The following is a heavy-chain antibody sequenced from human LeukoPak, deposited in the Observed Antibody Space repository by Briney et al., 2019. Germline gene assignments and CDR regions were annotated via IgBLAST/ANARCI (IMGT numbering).Heavy chain of an antibody. CDR1: GYTFTIYY. Sequence: GATVKVSCKASGYTFTIYYMHWVRQAPGQGHEWMGIINPSGGNTNYAQKFQGRVTMTRDTYTSLVYMELSSLRSEDTAVYYCARLSSVDENPFDYWGQGTLVTVFS. CDR3: ARLSSVDENPFDY. CDR2: INPSGGNT. J-gene: IGHJ4*02. D-gene: IGHD6-25*01. V-gene: IGHV1-46*01.